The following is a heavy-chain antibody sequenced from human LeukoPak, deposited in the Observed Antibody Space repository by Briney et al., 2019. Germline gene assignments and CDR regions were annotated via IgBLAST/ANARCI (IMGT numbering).Heavy chain of an antibody. CDR1: GGSISSSNW. Sequence: PSETLSLTCAVSGGSISSSNWWSWVRQPPGKGLEWIGEIYHSGSTNYNPSLKSRVTISVDKSKNQFSLKLSSVTAADTAVYYCASSGDCSGGSCYSEIMGWFDPWGQGTLVTVSS. V-gene: IGHV4-4*02. CDR3: ASSGDCSGGSCYSEIMGWFDP. D-gene: IGHD2-15*01. J-gene: IGHJ5*02. CDR2: IYHSGST.